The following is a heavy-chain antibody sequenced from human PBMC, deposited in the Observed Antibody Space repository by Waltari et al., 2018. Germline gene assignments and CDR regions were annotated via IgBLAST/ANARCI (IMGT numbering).Heavy chain of an antibody. CDR3: ARGHCTGGSCHSGDNFDL. D-gene: IGHD2-15*01. CDR1: GFLVEATY. V-gene: IGHV3-53*03. J-gene: IGHJ4*02. Sequence: EVNLVESGGGLVQPGGSLRLSCAASGFLVEATYMTWVRQAPGKGLELGSFIYSGITTYYADSAKDRFIISRDNSKNTLFLQMNSLRAEDTAVYYCARGHCTGGSCHSGDNFDLWGQGTLVTVSS. CDR2: IYSGITT.